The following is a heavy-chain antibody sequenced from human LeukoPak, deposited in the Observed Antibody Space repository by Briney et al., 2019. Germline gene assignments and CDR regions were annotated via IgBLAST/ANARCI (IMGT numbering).Heavy chain of an antibody. CDR2: IRYDGSNK. Sequence: GGSLRLSCAASGFTFSSYGMHWVRQAPGKGLEWVAFIRYDGSNKYYADSVEGRFTISRDNSKNTLYLQMNSLRAEDTAVYYCAKDSTRIFVVVPAFDYWGQGTLVTVSS. D-gene: IGHD2-2*01. CDR1: GFTFSSYG. CDR3: AKDSTRIFVVVPAFDY. J-gene: IGHJ4*02. V-gene: IGHV3-30*02.